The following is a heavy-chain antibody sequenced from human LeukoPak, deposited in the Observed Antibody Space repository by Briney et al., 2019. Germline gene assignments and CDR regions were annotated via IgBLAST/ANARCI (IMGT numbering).Heavy chain of an antibody. CDR3: AKDGPRYSYGAFYFDY. CDR1: GFTFNTYG. V-gene: IGHV3-30*02. Sequence: GGSLRLSCAASGFTFNTYGMHWVRQAPGKGLEWVAFIRYDGSDKYYADPVKGRFTISRDNSKNTLYLQMNSLRAEDTALYYCAKDGPRYSYGAFYFDYWGQGTLVTVSS. CDR2: IRYDGSDK. D-gene: IGHD5-18*01. J-gene: IGHJ4*02.